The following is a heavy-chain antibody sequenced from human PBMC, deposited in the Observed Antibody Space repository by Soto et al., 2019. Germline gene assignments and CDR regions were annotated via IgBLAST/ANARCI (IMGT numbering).Heavy chain of an antibody. Sequence: PGGSLRLSCAASGFTLGRYGMSWVRQAPGKGLEWVSAVSPNGQGIYYADSVRGRFTISRDFSMNTVFLHMDSLRAEDTAVYYCAKDRDYPRDYFHYWGQGTLVTVSS. CDR2: VSPNGQGI. V-gene: IGHV3-23*01. CDR3: AKDRDYPRDYFHY. J-gene: IGHJ4*02. CDR1: GFTLGRYG. D-gene: IGHD3-10*01.